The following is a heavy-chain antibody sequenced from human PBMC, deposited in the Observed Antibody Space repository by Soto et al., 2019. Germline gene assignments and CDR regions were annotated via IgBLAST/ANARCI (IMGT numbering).Heavy chain of an antibody. V-gene: IGHV4-30-4*01. CDR2: IYYSGST. CDR3: ARGPYLCSGGSCYSGLDYYYCMDV. Sequence: ASETLSLTCTVSGGSISSGDYYWSWIRQPPGKGLEWIGYIYYSGSTYYNPSLKSRVTISVDTSKNQFSLKLSSVTAADTAVYYCARGPYLCSGGSCYSGLDYYYCMDVWVQGTTVT. CDR1: GGSISSGDYY. J-gene: IGHJ6*02. D-gene: IGHD2-15*01.